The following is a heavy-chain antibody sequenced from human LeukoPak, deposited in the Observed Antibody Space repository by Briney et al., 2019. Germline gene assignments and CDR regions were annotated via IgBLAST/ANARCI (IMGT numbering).Heavy chain of an antibody. J-gene: IGHJ4*02. V-gene: IGHV1-46*01. CDR3: ARGDYYDSSGYSASFDY. Sequence: ASVKVSCTASGYTFTSYYMHWVRQAPGQGLEWMGIINPSGGSTSYAQKFQGRVTMTRDTSTSTVYMELSSLRSEDTAVYYCARGDYYDSSGYSASFDYWGQGTLVTVSS. D-gene: IGHD3-22*01. CDR1: GYTFTSYY. CDR2: INPSGGST.